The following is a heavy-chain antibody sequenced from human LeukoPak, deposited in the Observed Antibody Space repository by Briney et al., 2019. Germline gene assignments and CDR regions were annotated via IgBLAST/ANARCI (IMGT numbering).Heavy chain of an antibody. CDR1: GGSISSYY. CDR2: IYYSGSP. D-gene: IGHD6-19*01. J-gene: IGHJ4*02. Sequence: SETLSLTCTVSGGSISSYYWSWIRQPPGKGLEWIGYIYYSGSPNYNPSLKSRVTISVDTSKNQFSLKLSSVTAAETAVYSCARGSAGAYVYWGQGTLVTVSS. CDR3: ARGSAGAYVY. V-gene: IGHV4-59*01.